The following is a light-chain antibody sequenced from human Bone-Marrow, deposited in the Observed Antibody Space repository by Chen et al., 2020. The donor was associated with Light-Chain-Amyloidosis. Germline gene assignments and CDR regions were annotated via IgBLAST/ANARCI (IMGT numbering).Light chain of an antibody. J-gene: IGLJ3*02. CDR2: DDS. CDR3: QVWDRSSDRPV. Sequence: SYVLTQPSSVSVAPGQTATIACGGNNIGSTSVHWYQQTPGQAPLLVVYDDSDRPSGIPERLSCSNSGNTATLTISRVEARDEADYYYQVWDRSSDRPVFGGGTKLTVL. V-gene: IGLV3-21*02. CDR1: NIGSTS.